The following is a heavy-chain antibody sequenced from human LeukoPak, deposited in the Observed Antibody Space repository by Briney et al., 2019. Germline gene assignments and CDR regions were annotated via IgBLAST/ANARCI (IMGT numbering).Heavy chain of an antibody. CDR3: ARGLDCSRTSCAAADWFDP. CDR2: IWHDGNYK. Sequence: AGGSLRLSCVASGLTFSNYNMHWVRQAPGKGLEWVAVIWHDGNYKYYVDSVKGRFTVSRDNSKNTVYLQMNSLGAEDTAVYYCARGLDCSRTSCAAADWFDPWGQGTLVTVSS. J-gene: IGHJ5*02. V-gene: IGHV3-33*01. CDR1: GLTFSNYN. D-gene: IGHD2-2*01.